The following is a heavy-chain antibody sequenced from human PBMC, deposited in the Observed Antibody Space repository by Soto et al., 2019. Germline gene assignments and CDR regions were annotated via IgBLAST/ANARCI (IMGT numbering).Heavy chain of an antibody. V-gene: IGHV1-3*04. CDR3: VRSISGYVT. CDR1: GITSTTYA. D-gene: IGHD5-12*01. Sequence: QVQLVQSGAEVKKPGASVKVSCKASGITSTTYAIHWVRRASGQGLEWMGWINTGNGNTRYSQRFLGRVSLTTDTSASTASMDLSSLTPVDTAVYYCVRSISGYVTWGQGTLITVSS. CDR2: INTGNGNT. J-gene: IGHJ5*02.